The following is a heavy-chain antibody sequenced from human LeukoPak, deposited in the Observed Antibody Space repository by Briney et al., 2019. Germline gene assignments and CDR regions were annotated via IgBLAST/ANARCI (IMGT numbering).Heavy chain of an antibody. CDR3: ATASGRSFWLDP. CDR2: IDYHGNT. CDR1: GGSIGTLY. Sequence: PSETLSLTCIVSGGSIGTLYWNWIRQVPGKGLEWIGFIDYHGNTKYNPSLKSRVTMSADTSVDQVSLRLTSVTAADMAIYFCATASGRSFWLDPWGQGRLVTVSS. D-gene: IGHD2-15*01. V-gene: IGHV4-59*11. J-gene: IGHJ5*02.